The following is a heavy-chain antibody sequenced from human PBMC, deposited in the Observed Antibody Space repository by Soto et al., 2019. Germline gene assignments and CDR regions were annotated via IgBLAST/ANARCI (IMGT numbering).Heavy chain of an antibody. CDR1: GFTFSSYG. D-gene: IGHD3-10*01. J-gene: IGHJ5*02. V-gene: IGHV3-30*18. Sequence: QVQLVESGGGVVQPGRSLRLSCAASGFTFSSYGMHWVRQAPGKGLEWVAVISYDGSNKYYADSVKGRFTISRDNSKNTLYLQMNRLRAEDTAVYYCAKDPRITMVRGVGSWFDPWGQGTLVTVSS. CDR2: ISYDGSNK. CDR3: AKDPRITMVRGVGSWFDP.